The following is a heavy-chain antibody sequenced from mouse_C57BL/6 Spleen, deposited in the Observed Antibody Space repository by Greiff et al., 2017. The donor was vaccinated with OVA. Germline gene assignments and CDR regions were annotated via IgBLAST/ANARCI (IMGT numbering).Heavy chain of an antibody. V-gene: IGHV5-9-1*02. CDR3: TRDRGGYDYDKYFDV. J-gene: IGHJ1*03. CDR2: ISSGGDYI. CDR1: GFTFSSYA. Sequence: EVKLVESGEGLVKPGGSLKLSCAASGFTFSSYAMSWVRQTPEKRLEWVAYISSGGDYIYYADTVKGRFTISRANARNTLYLQMSSLKSEDTAMYYCTRDRGGYDYDKYFDVWGTGTTVTVSS. D-gene: IGHD2-4*01.